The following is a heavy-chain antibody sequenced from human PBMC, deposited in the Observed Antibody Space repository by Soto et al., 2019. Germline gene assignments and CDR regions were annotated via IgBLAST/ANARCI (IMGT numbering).Heavy chain of an antibody. CDR3: SRKYRGYVEAFDI. CDR1: GKRFTGYW. D-gene: IGHD5-12*01. V-gene: IGHV5-51*01. CDR2: SYPFDSDT. Sequence: EWVKRCVTGCGKRFTGYWIGVGRQMPGKGVEWMGISYPFDSDTTYSPSFQGQVTISADKSIITDYLQWSSLKASDTAMYYCSRKYRGYVEAFDIWGQGTMVTV. J-gene: IGHJ3*02.